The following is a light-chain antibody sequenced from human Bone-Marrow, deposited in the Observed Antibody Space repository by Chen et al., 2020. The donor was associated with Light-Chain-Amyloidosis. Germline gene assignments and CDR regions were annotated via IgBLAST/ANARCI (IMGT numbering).Light chain of an antibody. CDR2: EVT. CDR3: SSNTITNTLV. Sequence: QSALTQPASVSGSPGQSITISCTGTSSDVGGDNHVSWYQQPPDKAPELMIYEVTNRPSWVPDRFSGSKSDNTASLTISGLQTEDDDDYFCSSNTITNTLVFGSGTRVTVL. CDR1: SSDVGGDNH. J-gene: IGLJ1*01. V-gene: IGLV2-14*01.